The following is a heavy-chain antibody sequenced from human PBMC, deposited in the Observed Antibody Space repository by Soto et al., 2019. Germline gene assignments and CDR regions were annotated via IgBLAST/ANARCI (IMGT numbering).Heavy chain of an antibody. Sequence: SVKVSCKASGSTFSNFVISWVRQAPGQGLEWMGGDIPIFGTANYAQKFQGRVTIIADESTGTTYMELTSLRSEDTAVYYCARAPILVGETTYENYFDYWGQGTLVTAPQ. CDR1: GSTFSNFV. CDR2: DIPIFGTA. CDR3: ARAPILVGETTYENYFDY. V-gene: IGHV1-69*13. D-gene: IGHD2-21*01. J-gene: IGHJ4*02.